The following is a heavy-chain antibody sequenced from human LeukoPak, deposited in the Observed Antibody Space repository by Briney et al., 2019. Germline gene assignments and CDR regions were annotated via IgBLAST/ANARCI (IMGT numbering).Heavy chain of an antibody. CDR1: GGSISSSSYY. CDR3: AGGAGYSSGWYYFDY. V-gene: IGHV4-39*07. J-gene: IGHJ4*02. CDR2: IYYSGST. D-gene: IGHD6-19*01. Sequence: PSETLSLTCTVSGGSISSSSYYWGWIRQPPGKGLEWIGSIYYSGSTYYNPSLKSRVTISVDTSKNQFSLRLSSVTAADTAVYYCAGGAGYSSGWYYFDYWGQGTLVTVSS.